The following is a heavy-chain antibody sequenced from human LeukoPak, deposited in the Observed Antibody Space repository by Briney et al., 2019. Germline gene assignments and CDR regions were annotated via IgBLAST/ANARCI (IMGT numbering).Heavy chain of an antibody. J-gene: IGHJ4*02. D-gene: IGHD6-13*01. CDR3: ARAPARIAAAGY. CDR2: INHSGST. CDR1: GGSFSGYY. Sequence: PSETLSLTCAVYGGSFSGYYCSWIRQPPGKGLEWTGEINHSGSTNYNPSLKSRVTISVDTSKNQFSLKLSSVTAADTAVYYCARAPARIAAAGYWGQGTLVTVSS. V-gene: IGHV4-34*01.